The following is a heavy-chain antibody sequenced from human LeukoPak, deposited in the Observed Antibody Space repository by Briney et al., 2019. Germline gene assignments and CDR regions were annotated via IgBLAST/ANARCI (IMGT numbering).Heavy chain of an antibody. CDR3: ASPLYSSSWYASSYDAFDI. CDR1: GFTFNRYG. D-gene: IGHD6-13*01. CDR2: ISASGANR. V-gene: IGHV3-23*01. J-gene: IGHJ3*02. Sequence: GGSLRLSCAASGFTFNRYGMSWVRQAPGKGLEWVSGISASGANRYYADSVKGRFTISRDNAKNSLYLQMNSLRAEDTAVYYCASPLYSSSWYASSYDAFDIWGQGTLVTVSS.